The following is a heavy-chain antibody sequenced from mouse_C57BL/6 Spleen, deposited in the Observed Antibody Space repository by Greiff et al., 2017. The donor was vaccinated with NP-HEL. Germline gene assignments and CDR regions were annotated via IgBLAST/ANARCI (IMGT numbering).Heavy chain of an antibody. D-gene: IGHD1-1*01. J-gene: IGHJ4*01. Sequence: VKVVESGPGLVQPSQSLSITCTVSGFSLTSYGVHWVRQSPGKGLEWLGVIWRGGSTDYNAAFMSRLSITKDNSKSQVFFKMNSLQADDTAIYYCAKKDYYGRASMDYWGQGTSVTVSS. CDR1: GFSLTSYG. CDR3: AKKDYYGRASMDY. V-gene: IGHV2-5*01. CDR2: IWRGGST.